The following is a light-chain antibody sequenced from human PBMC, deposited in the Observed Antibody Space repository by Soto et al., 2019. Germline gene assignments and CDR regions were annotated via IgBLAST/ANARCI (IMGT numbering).Light chain of an antibody. J-gene: IGKJ5*01. CDR2: AAS. Sequence: DIQMTQSPSSLSASVGDRVTITCLASQSIGKFLNWYQQKPGKAPTLLIYAASSLQSGVPSRFSGSGSGTDFTLTISSLQPEDFATYYCQQSYSPPPITFGQGTRLEIK. CDR1: QSIGKF. CDR3: QQSYSPPPIT. V-gene: IGKV1-39*01.